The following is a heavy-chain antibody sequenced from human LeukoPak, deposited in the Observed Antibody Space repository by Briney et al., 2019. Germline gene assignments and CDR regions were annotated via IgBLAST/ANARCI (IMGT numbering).Heavy chain of an antibody. CDR1: GYRFTNYW. Sequence: GDSLKISGKGSGYRFTNYWIGGVRQMPGKGLEGMGICYPSDSDTKYSRSFQGQVTSSADKSISTAYLQWSSLKASDTAMYYYERHNGTTNDDYWGQGTLVTVSS. J-gene: IGHJ4*02. CDR3: ERHNGTTNDDY. D-gene: IGHD1-7*01. CDR2: CYPSDSDT. V-gene: IGHV5-51*01.